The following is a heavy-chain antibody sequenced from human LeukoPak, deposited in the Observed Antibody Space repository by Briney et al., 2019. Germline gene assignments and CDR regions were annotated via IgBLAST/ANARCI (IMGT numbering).Heavy chain of an antibody. CDR2: FSPSGGST. D-gene: IGHD3-22*01. CDR3: ARVRWYPRAYGSSGYYEAFDY. V-gene: IGHV1-46*01. CDR1: GYTFTSYY. Sequence: GASVKVSCKASGYTFTSYYMHWVRQAPGQGLEWMGIFSPSGGSTSYAQKFQGRVTMTRDTSTSTVYMELSSLRSEDTAVYYCARVRWYPRAYGSSGYYEAFDYWGQGTLVTVSS. J-gene: IGHJ4*02.